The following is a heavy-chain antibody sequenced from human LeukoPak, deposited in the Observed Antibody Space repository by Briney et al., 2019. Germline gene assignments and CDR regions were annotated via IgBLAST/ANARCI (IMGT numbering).Heavy chain of an antibody. J-gene: IGHJ5*02. CDR3: ARGKGPASYYYDSSSP. CDR2: ISDTGST. V-gene: IGHV4-39*07. Sequence: SETLSLTCTVSGGSIITRSYYWGWIRRPPGKGLEWLGTISDTGSTYYNPSLKSRVTISVDTSKNQFSLKLSSVTAADTAVYYCARGKGPASYYYDSSSPWGQGTLVTVSS. CDR1: GGSIITRSYY. D-gene: IGHD3-22*01.